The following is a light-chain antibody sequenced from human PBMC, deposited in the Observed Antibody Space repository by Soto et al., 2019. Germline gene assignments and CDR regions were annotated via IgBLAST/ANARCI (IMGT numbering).Light chain of an antibody. CDR3: CSYAGSSTAVV. CDR1: SSDVGSYNL. V-gene: IGLV2-23*01. J-gene: IGLJ2*01. CDR2: EGS. Sequence: QSALTQPASVSGSPGQSITISCTGTSSDVGSYNLVSWYQQHPGKAPKLMIYEGSKRPSGVSNPFSGSKSSNTASLTISGLQAEDEADYYCCSYAGSSTAVVFGGETKLTVL.